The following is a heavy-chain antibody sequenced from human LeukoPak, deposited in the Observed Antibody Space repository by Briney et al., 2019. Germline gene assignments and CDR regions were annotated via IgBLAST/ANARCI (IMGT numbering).Heavy chain of an antibody. CDR1: GFTFSNYA. J-gene: IGHJ4*02. Sequence: PGGSLRLSCAASGFTFSNYAMSWVRQAPGKGLEWVSGISGSGGSTYYADSVKGRFTISRDSSKSTLYLQMNSLRVEDTAVYYCAKGPYDYSYYANIYWGQGTLVTVSS. CDR2: ISGSGGST. CDR3: AKGPYDYSYYANIY. V-gene: IGHV3-23*01. D-gene: IGHD4-11*01.